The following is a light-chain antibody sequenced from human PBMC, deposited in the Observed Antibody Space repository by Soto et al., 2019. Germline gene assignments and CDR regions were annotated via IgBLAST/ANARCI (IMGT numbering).Light chain of an antibody. CDR2: EVS. CDR3: CSYAGSSTFEV. V-gene: IGLV2-23*02. CDR1: SSDVGSYNL. Sequence: QSVLTQPASVSGSPGQSITISCTGTSSDVGSYNLVSWYQHHPGKAPKLMIYEVSKRPSGVSNRFSGSKSGNTASLTISGLQAEDEADYYCCSYAGSSTFEVFGGGTQLTVL. J-gene: IGLJ2*01.